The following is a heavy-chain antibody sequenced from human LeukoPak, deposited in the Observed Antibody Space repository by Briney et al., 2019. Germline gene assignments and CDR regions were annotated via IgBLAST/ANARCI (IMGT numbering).Heavy chain of an antibody. CDR3: ATYYYDSSDYQDY. Sequence: SETLSLTCTVSGGSMSSSGYYWSWIRQPAGKGLEWIGRIYTSGSTNYNPSLKSRLTISVDTSKNQFSLKLSSVTAADTAIYYCATYYYDSSDYQDYWGQGTRVTVSS. D-gene: IGHD3-22*01. CDR1: GGSMSSSGYY. V-gene: IGHV4-61*02. CDR2: IYTSGST. J-gene: IGHJ4*02.